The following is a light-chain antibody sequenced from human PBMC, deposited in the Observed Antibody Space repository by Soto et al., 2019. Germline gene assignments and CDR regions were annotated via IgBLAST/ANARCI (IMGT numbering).Light chain of an antibody. Sequence: EIVLTQSPATLSLSPGERATLSCRASQSVSSYLAWYQQKPCQAPRLLIYDASNRATGIPARFSGSGSGTDYTLTISSLEREDFAVYYCQQRSNWPWTFGQGTKVEIK. CDR1: QSVSSY. CDR3: QQRSNWPWT. V-gene: IGKV3-11*01. CDR2: DAS. J-gene: IGKJ1*01.